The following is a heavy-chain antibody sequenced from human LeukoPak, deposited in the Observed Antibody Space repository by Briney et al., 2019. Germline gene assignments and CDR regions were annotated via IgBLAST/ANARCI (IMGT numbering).Heavy chain of an antibody. CDR1: GFTFSSYG. V-gene: IGHV3-23*01. CDR3: AKSPLGSCSGVKCYPLDY. CDR2: ITGSGGST. Sequence: GGSLRLSCAASGFTFSSYGMHWVRQAPGKGLEWVSAITGSGGSTYYADSVKGRFTISRDNSKNTLYLQMSSLRAEDTAIYYCAKSPLGSCSGVKCYPLDYWGQGTLVTVSS. J-gene: IGHJ4*02. D-gene: IGHD2-15*01.